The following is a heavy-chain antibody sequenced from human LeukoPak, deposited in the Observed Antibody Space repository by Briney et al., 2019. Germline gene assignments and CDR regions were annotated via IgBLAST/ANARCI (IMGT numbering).Heavy chain of an antibody. D-gene: IGHD3-10*01. CDR3: ARSDISIVRGAMV. Sequence: ASVKVSCKASGYTFTTYGISWVRQAPGQGLEWMGWISGYNGNTNYAQKFQGRITMTTETSTSTAYMELRSLRSDDAAVYYCARSDISIVRGAMVWGQGTLVIVSS. V-gene: IGHV1-18*01. CDR2: ISGYNGNT. CDR1: GYTFTTYG. J-gene: IGHJ4*02.